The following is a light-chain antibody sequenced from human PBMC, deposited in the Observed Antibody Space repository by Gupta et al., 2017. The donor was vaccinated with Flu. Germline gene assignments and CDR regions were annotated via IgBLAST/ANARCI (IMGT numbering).Light chain of an antibody. CDR2: AAS. J-gene: IGKJ4*01. Sequence: FVSEAERTSDVIMSTHTISNYLAWSQHTPGQTPRVLLYAASNWPTGLPARFSGSASVIYFTLIIRSLAPEHFVIYYIHLPSNWPLTFGGGTKVEIK. CDR1: HTISNY. V-gene: IGKV3-11*01. CDR3: HLPSNWPLT.